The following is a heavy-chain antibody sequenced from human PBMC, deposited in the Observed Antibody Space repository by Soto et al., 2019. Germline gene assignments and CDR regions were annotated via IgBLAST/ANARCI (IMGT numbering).Heavy chain of an antibody. CDR3: ARHKARYCSGGSCYSWADLDY. J-gene: IGHJ4*02. D-gene: IGHD2-15*01. V-gene: IGHV4-59*08. CDR2: IYYSGST. Sequence: SETLSLTCTVSGGSISSYYWSWIRQPPGKGLEWIGYIYYSGSTNYNPSLKSRVTISVDTSKNQFSLKLSSVTAADTAVYYCARHKARYCSGGSCYSWADLDYWGQGTLVTVSS. CDR1: GGSISSYY.